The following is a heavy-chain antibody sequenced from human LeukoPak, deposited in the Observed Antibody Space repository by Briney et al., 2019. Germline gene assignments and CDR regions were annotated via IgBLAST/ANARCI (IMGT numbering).Heavy chain of an antibody. CDR3: ARDPTSSIVGAS. Sequence: GSLRLSCAASGFTLSSYSMNWVRQAPGKGLEWVSSISSSSSYIYYADSVKGRFTISRDNAKNSLYLQMNSLRAEDTAVYYCARDPTSSIVGASWGQGTMVTVSS. V-gene: IGHV3-21*01. J-gene: IGHJ3*01. CDR1: GFTLSSYS. D-gene: IGHD1-26*01. CDR2: ISSSSSYI.